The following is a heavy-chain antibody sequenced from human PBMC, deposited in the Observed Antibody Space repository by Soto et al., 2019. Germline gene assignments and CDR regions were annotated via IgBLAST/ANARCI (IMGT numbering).Heavy chain of an antibody. D-gene: IGHD6-19*01. CDR1: GGSLSDYY. CDR2: IYYRGST. J-gene: IGHJ6*02. CDR3: ARMRPTGWHDYYYYGMDD. Sequence: QVQLQESGPGLVKPSETLSLSCSVSGGSLSDYYWRWIRQPPGKGLEWIGCIYYRGSTYFNPSLKSRVTMSVATSTNQFSLRLTSVTAADTSIYYCARMRPTGWHDYYYYGMDDWGQGTTVTVSS. V-gene: IGHV4-59*01.